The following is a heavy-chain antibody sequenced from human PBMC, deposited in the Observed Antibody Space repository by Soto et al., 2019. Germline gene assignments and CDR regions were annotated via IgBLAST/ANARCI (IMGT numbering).Heavy chain of an antibody. Sequence: LEILSLTCTVSGGSIISYYWSWIRQPPGKGLEWIGYIYYSGSTNYNPSLKSRVTISVDTSKNQFSLKLSSVTAADTAVYYCARRRTGTINWFDPWGQGTLVTVSS. CDR2: IYYSGST. V-gene: IGHV4-59*08. CDR3: ARRRTGTINWFDP. CDR1: GGSIISYY. D-gene: IGHD1-1*01. J-gene: IGHJ5*02.